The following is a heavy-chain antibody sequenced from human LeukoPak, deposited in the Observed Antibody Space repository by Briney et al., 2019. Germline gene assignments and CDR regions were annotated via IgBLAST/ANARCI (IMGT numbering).Heavy chain of an antibody. V-gene: IGHV1-3*01. CDR3: ARDRWIQLWGIADY. D-gene: IGHD5-18*01. J-gene: IGHJ4*02. CDR2: INAGNGNT. Sequence: ASVKVSCKASGYTFTSYAMHWVRQAPGQRLEWMGWINAGNGNTKYSQKFQGRVTITRDTSASTAYMELSSLRSEDTAVYYCARDRWIQLWGIADYWGQGTLVTVSS. CDR1: GYTFTSYA.